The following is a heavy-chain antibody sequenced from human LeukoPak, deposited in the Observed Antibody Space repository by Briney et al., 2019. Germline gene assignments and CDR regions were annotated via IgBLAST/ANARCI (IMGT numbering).Heavy chain of an antibody. CDR1: GFIFRDSA. V-gene: IGHV3-73*01. D-gene: IGHD4-17*01. J-gene: IGHJ4*02. Sequence: GGSLRLSCAAPGFIFRDSAFHWVRQASGKGLEWVGRINGKPYGYATAYAASVKGRFTVSRDDSQNTAYLQMDSLRTEDTAVYYCSRRYYGDHVIDFWGQGVLVTVSS. CDR2: INGKPYGYAT. CDR3: SRRYYGDHVIDF.